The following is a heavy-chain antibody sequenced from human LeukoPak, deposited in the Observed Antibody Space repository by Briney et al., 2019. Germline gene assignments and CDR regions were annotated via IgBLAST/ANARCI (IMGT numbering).Heavy chain of an antibody. J-gene: IGHJ6*03. CDR3: ARHRHNYYYYYYMDV. CDR1: GYTFTSYD. V-gene: IGHV1-8*03. CDR2: MNPNSGNT. Sequence: ASVKVSCKASGYTFTSYDINWVRQATGQGLEWMGGMNPNSGNTGYAQKFQGRVTITRNTSISTAYLELSSQRSEETAVYYCARHRHNYYYYYYMDVWGKGTTVTVPS.